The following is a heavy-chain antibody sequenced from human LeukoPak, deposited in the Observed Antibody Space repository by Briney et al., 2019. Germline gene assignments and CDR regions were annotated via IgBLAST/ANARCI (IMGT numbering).Heavy chain of an antibody. D-gene: IGHD3-10*01. CDR2: IIPILGIA. V-gene: IGHV1-69*04. J-gene: IGHJ3*02. CDR1: GGAFSSYA. CDR3: ASASSEGSAFDI. Sequence: SVKVSCKASGGAFSSYAISWVRQAPGQGLEWMGRIIPILGIANYAQKFQGRVTITADKSTSTAYMELSSLRSEDTAVYYCASASSEGSAFDIWGQGTMVTVSS.